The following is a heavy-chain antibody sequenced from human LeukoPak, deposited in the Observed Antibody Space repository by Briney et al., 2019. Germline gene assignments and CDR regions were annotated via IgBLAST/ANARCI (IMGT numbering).Heavy chain of an antibody. J-gene: IGHJ4*02. CDR1: GFTFDDYA. CDR2: ISWNSGSI. CDR3: APGGSGTYS. Sequence: GGSLRLSCAASGFTFDDYAMRWVRQAPGKGLEWVSGISWNSGSIGYADSVKGRITISRDNSKNTVYVQMNSLRAEDTAVYYCAPGGSGTYSWGQGTLVTVSS. V-gene: IGHV3-9*01. D-gene: IGHD3-10*01.